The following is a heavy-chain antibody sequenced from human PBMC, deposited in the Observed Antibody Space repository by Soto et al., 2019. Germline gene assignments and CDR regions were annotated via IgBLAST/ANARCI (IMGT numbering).Heavy chain of an antibody. CDR3: AKKGGVQVKGWYRAGFADY. J-gene: IGHJ4*02. CDR2: ISGSGGST. CDR1: GFTFSSYA. V-gene: IGHV3-23*01. Sequence: EVQLLESGGGLVQPGGSLRLSCAASGFTFSSYAMSWVRQAPGKGLEWVSAISGSGGSTYYADSVKGRFTISRDNSKKTLYLQMNGLRAEDTAVYYWAKKGGVQVKGWYRAGFADYWGQGTLVTVSS. D-gene: IGHD6-19*01.